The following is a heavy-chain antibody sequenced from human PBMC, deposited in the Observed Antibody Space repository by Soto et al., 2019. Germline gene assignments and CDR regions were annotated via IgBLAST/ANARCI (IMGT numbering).Heavy chain of an antibody. Sequence: SETLSLTCTVSGGSISSSSYYWGWIRQPPGEGLEWIGKINYSGSTNNNPSLRSRVTISVDTSKNQFSLKLSSVTAADTAVYYCARKGDIVSYGMDVWGQGTTVTVSS. CDR2: INYSGST. V-gene: IGHV4-39*07. J-gene: IGHJ6*02. CDR1: GGSISSSSYY. CDR3: ARKGDIVSYGMDV. D-gene: IGHD2-15*01.